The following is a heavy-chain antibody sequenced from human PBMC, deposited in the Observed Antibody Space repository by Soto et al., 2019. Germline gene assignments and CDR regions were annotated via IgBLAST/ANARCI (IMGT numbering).Heavy chain of an antibody. J-gene: IGHJ6*03. CDR2: IYYSGST. V-gene: IGHV4-59*08. CDR3: ARLCIAARPLYTYYYYMDV. CDR1: GGSISSYY. D-gene: IGHD6-6*01. Sequence: SDTLSLTCTVSGGSISSYYWSWIRQPPGKGLEWIGYIYYSGSTNYNPSLKSRVTISVDTSKNQFSLKLSSVTAADTAVYYCARLCIAARPLYTYYYYMDVWGKGTTVTVSS.